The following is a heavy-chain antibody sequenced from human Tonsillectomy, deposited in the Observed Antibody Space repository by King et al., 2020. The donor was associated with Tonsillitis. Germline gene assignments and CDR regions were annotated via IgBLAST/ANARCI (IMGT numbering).Heavy chain of an antibody. CDR1: GGSISSYY. CDR2: IYSSGST. Sequence: VQLQESGPGLVKPSETLSLTCTVSGGSISSYYWNWIRQPAGKGLEWIGRIYSSGSTNYNPSLKSRVTMSVDTSKNQFSLKLSSVTAADTAVYYCARVEFSSLIYYSYYGMDVWGQGTTVTVSS. CDR3: ARVEFSSLIYYSYYGMDV. D-gene: IGHD6-6*01. J-gene: IGHJ6*02. V-gene: IGHV4-4*07.